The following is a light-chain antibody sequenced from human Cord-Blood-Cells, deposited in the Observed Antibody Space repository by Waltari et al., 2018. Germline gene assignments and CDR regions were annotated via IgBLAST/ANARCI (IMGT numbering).Light chain of an antibody. CDR1: SSDVGGYNY. CDR3: SSYTSSSTYV. J-gene: IGLJ1*01. CDR2: DVS. Sequence: QSALTQPDSVSGSPGQSITISCTGPSSDVGGYNYVSWYQQHPGKAPKLMIYDVSNRPSGVSNRFSGSKSGNTASLTISGLQAEDEADYYCSSYTSSSTYVFGTGTKVTVL. V-gene: IGLV2-14*01.